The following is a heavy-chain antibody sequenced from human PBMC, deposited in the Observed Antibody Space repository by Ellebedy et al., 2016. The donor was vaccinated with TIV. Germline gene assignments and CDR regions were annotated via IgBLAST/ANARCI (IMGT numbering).Heavy chain of an antibody. V-gene: IGHV1-2*02. CDR3: ARNGVSGWSDFDY. J-gene: IGHJ4*02. Sequence: AASVKVSCKTSGYTFIDYHIHWARQAPGQGLAWMGWIHAKRGATIYVQKFHDRVTMTRDMSISTAFLEVTGLPSDDTAVYYCARNGVSGWSDFDYWGQGTLVTVSS. CDR2: IHAKRGAT. D-gene: IGHD6-19*01. CDR1: GYTFIDYH.